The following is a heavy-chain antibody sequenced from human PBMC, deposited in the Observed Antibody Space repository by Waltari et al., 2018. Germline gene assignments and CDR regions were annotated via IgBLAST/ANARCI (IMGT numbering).Heavy chain of an antibody. D-gene: IGHD3-22*01. Sequence: EVQLVESGGGLVQPGRSLRLSCTASGFNFGDYAMSWVRQAPGKWLGGVAFIGSKLIGGATEYAAAVEGRFTISREDSKSVAYLQMSSLKTEDTGVYFCKITMIAVDAFDVWGQGTMVTVSS. CDR1: GFNFGDYA. CDR2: IGSKLIGGAT. CDR3: KITMIAVDAFDV. V-gene: IGHV3-49*04. J-gene: IGHJ3*01.